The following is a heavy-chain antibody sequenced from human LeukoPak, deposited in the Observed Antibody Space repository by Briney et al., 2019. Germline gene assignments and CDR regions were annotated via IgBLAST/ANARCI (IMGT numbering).Heavy chain of an antibody. CDR2: MNPNSGNT. CDR3: ARGDIYNWNYEDY. CDR1: GYTFTSYD. V-gene: IGHV1-8*01. D-gene: IGHD1-7*01. Sequence: ASVKVSCKASGYTFTSYDINWVRQATGQGLEWTGWMNPNSGNTGYAQKFQGRVTMTRNTSISTAYMELSSLRSEDTAVYYCARGDIYNWNYEDYWGQGTLVTVSS. J-gene: IGHJ4*02.